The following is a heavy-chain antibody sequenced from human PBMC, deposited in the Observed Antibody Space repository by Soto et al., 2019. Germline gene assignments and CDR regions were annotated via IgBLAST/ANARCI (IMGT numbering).Heavy chain of an antibody. CDR3: ATWHEREHAYDV. D-gene: IGHD1-1*01. CDR1: GLTISGKKY. CDR2: LYDVDGS. Sequence: DVQLVESGGGLIQPGEALRLSCAAFGLTISGKKYVAWVRQAPGKGLEWVSALYDVDGSFYADAVKGRFPTSSDSSKTTVYLQMNDLRPDDTAVYYCATWHEREHAYDVWGQGTTGTVSS. J-gene: IGHJ3*01. V-gene: IGHV3-53*01.